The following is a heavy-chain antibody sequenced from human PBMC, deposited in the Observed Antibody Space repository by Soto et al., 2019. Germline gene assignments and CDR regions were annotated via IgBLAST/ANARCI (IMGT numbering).Heavy chain of an antibody. CDR2: IYPGDSDT. Sequence: PGESLKISCKGSGYRFTTYWIGWVRQMPGKGLEWMGIIYPGDSDTRYSPSLQGQVTFSADKSISTAYLQWSSLKASDSAMYYCARHSSNEEFDYWGQGTLVTVSS. CDR1: GYRFTTYW. J-gene: IGHJ4*02. V-gene: IGHV5-51*01. CDR3: ARHSSNEEFDY. D-gene: IGHD1-1*01.